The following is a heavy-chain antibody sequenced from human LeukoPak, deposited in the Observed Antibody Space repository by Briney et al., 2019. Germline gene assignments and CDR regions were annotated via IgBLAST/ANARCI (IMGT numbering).Heavy chain of an antibody. D-gene: IGHD6-13*01. Sequence: GGSLRLSCAASGFTLSSYAMSWVRQAPGKGLQWVSALSGSGLSTYYVDSVKGRFTISRDNSKNTLYLQMNSLRAEDTAVYYCAKGGESSSWLFDYWGQGTLVPVSS. CDR2: LSGSGLST. CDR1: GFTLSSYA. V-gene: IGHV3-23*01. J-gene: IGHJ4*02. CDR3: AKGGESSSWLFDY.